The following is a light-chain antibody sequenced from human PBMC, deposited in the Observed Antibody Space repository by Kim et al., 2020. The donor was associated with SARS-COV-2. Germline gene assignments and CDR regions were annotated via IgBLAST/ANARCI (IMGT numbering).Light chain of an antibody. CDR2: AAS. V-gene: IGKV1-12*01. J-gene: IGKJ4*01. CDR1: QDISSC. Sequence: AGVGDRVNITWRASQDISSCLAWDQQRPGKGPKFLFYAASSFQSGGPLRCSGSRSGTDFALPISSLQPEGFATYYCQQANSLPLTFGGGTKVDIK. CDR3: QQANSLPLT.